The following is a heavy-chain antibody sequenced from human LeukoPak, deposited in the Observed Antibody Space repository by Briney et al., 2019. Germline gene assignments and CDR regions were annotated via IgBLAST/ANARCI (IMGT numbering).Heavy chain of an antibody. CDR1: EYTFTVCY. D-gene: IGHD5-12*01. CDR3: ATGVATAFTY. V-gene: IGHV1-2*02. Sequence: GASVKVSCKASEYTFTVCYIHWVRQAPGQGLEWMAFVNPDSGDSYSAPKFQGRVTMTRDTSITTASMELKWLTSDDTAVYYCATGVATAFTYWGQGTLLTVSS. CDR2: VNPDSGDS. J-gene: IGHJ4*02.